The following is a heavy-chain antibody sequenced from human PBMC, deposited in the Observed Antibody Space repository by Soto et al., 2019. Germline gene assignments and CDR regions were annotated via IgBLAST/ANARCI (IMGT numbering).Heavy chain of an antibody. V-gene: IGHV3-33*01. J-gene: IGHJ4*02. D-gene: IGHD3-22*01. CDR1: GFTFSSYG. CDR3: ARDLEGYYDSSGYLGY. CDR2: IWYDGNNK. Sequence: GGSLRLSCAASGFTFSSYGMHWVRQAPGKGLEWVAVIWYDGNNKYYADYVKGRFNISRDNSKNTLYLQMNSLKAEDTVVYYCARDLEGYYDSSGYLGYWGQGTLVTVSS.